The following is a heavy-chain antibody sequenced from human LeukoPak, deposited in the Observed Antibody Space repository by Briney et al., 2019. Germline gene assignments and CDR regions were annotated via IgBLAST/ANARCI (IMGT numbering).Heavy chain of an antibody. V-gene: IGHV3-23*01. D-gene: IGHD4-17*01. CDR2: ISGSGGNT. CDR3: ARDLETKTTVTPGY. CDR1: GLTFSNYG. Sequence: GGSLRLSCAASGLTFSNYGMSWVRQAPGKGLEWVSAISGSGGNTYYADSVKGRFTISRDNSKNTLYLQMNSLRAEDTAVYYCARDLETKTTVTPGYWGQGTLVTVSS. J-gene: IGHJ4*02.